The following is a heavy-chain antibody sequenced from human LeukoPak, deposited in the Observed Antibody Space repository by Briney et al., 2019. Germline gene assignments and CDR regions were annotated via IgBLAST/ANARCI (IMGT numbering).Heavy chain of an antibody. CDR1: GFTFSSYS. V-gene: IGHV3-21*01. CDR2: ISSSSSYI. D-gene: IGHD6-19*01. J-gene: IGHJ6*02. CDR3: ARDQVEWLALYDGMAV. Sequence: GGSLRLSCAASGFTFSSYSMNWVRQASGKGLEWVSSISSSSSYIYYADSVKGRFTISRDNAKNWLYLQMTRLRAEETAVYYCARDQVEWLALYDGMAVWGQGTTVTVSS.